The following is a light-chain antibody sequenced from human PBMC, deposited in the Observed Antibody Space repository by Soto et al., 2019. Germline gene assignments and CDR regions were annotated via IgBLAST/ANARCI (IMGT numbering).Light chain of an antibody. J-gene: IGLJ1*01. CDR1: SSDVDGYNY. CDR3: CSYAGSYTLV. Sequence: QSALTQPASVSGSPGQSITISCTGTSSDVDGYNYVSWYQQHPGKAPKLMIYDVSKRPSGVPDRFSGSKSGNTASLTISGLQAEDEADYYCCSYAGSYTLVFGTGTKLTVL. V-gene: IGLV2-11*01. CDR2: DVS.